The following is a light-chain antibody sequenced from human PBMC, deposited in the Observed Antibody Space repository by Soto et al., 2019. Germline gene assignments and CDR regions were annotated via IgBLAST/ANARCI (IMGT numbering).Light chain of an antibody. CDR2: GVS. V-gene: IGKV3-15*01. J-gene: IGKJ4*01. Sequence: EIVLTQSPATLSVSPGERATLSCKASQSVSGNLAWYQHKLGQAPRLLIYGVSTRDTGIPARFSGSGSGTEFTLTISGLQSEDFAVYYCQQYNKWPLTFGGGTKVEIK. CDR3: QQYNKWPLT. CDR1: QSVSGN.